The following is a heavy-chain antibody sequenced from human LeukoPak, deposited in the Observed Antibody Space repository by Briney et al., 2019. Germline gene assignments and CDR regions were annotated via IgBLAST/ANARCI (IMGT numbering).Heavy chain of an antibody. CDR2: IIPTYGTR. Sequence: SVEVSCKASGGTFANYAISWVRQAPGHGLEWLGGIIPTYGTRHYAQKFQGRVTITTDESTSSAYMELSSLRSEDTAVYYCARGQRPTDITVFLTPFYYHMDDWGKGTTVTVS. J-gene: IGHJ6*03. V-gene: IGHV1-69*05. D-gene: IGHD4-11*01. CDR3: ARGQRPTDITVFLTPFYYHMDD. CDR1: GGTFANYA.